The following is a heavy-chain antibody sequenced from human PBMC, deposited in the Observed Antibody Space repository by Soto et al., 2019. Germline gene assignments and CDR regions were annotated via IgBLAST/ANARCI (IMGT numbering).Heavy chain of an antibody. D-gene: IGHD2-15*01. CDR1: GGSISSGGYS. Sequence: SETLSLTCAVSGGSISSGGYSWSWIRQPPGKGLEWIGYIYYSGSTYYKPSLKSRLTISLDTSNNQFSLKLTSVTAADTAVYYCARGGGTSNTYGMDVWGQGATVTVSS. CDR2: IYYSGST. J-gene: IGHJ6*02. V-gene: IGHV4-30-4*01. CDR3: ARGGGTSNTYGMDV.